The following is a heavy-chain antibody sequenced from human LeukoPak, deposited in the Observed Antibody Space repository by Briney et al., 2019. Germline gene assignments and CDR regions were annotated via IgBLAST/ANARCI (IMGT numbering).Heavy chain of an antibody. D-gene: IGHD6-19*01. V-gene: IGHV3-7*01. CDR2: IKQDGSEK. CDR3: AQSGYGTDWYEAN. J-gene: IGHJ4*02. Sequence: GGSLRLSCAASGFTFSSYWMSWVRQAPGKGLEWVANIKQDGSEKYYVDSVKGRFTISRDNAKNSLYLQMNSLIAEDTAVYYCAQSGYGTDWYEANWGQGTLVTVSS. CDR1: GFTFSSYW.